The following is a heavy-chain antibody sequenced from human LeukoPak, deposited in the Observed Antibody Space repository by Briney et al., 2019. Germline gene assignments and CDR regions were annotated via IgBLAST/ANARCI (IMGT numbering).Heavy chain of an antibody. Sequence: GGSLRLSCAASGFIVSSNYMSWVRQAPGKGLEWVSVIYSGGSTYYADSVKGRFTISRDNSKNTLYLQMNSLRAEDTAVYYCAKKRGYSYGDPFDYWGQGTLVTVSS. V-gene: IGHV3-66*01. CDR2: IYSGGST. CDR3: AKKRGYSYGDPFDY. D-gene: IGHD5-18*01. J-gene: IGHJ4*02. CDR1: GFIVSSNY.